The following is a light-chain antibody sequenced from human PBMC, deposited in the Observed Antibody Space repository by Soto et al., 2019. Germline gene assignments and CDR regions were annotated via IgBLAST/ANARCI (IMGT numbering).Light chain of an antibody. CDR2: GAS. V-gene: IGKV3-15*01. Sequence: EIVMTQSPATLSVSPGERATLSCRASQSVSSNLAGSQQKPGQAPRLLIYGASTRATGIPARFSGSGSGTEFTLTISSLQSEDFAVYYWQQYNNWPPYTFGQGTKLEIK. J-gene: IGKJ2*01. CDR3: QQYNNWPPYT. CDR1: QSVSSN.